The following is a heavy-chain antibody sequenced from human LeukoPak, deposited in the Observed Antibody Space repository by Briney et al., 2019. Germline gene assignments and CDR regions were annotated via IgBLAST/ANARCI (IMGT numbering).Heavy chain of an antibody. CDR1: GYTFTGYY. J-gene: IGHJ4*02. Sequence: ASVKVSCKASGYTFTGYYMHWVRQAPGQGLEWMGWINPNSGGTNYAQKFQGRVTMTRDTSISTAYMELSRLRSDDTAVYYCARDSRPIFEWQQLGGDYWGQGTLVTVSS. D-gene: IGHD6-13*01. CDR3: ARDSRPIFEWQQLGGDY. V-gene: IGHV1-2*02. CDR2: INPNSGGT.